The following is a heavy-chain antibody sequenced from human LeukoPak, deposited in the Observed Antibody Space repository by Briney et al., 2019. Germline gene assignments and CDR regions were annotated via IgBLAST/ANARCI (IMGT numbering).Heavy chain of an antibody. D-gene: IGHD3-22*01. V-gene: IGHV4-38-2*02. J-gene: IGHJ3*02. CDR2: IFYSGNT. Sequence: PSETLSLTYTVSGYSISSGYYWGWIRQPPGKGLEWIGYIFYSGNTYYNPSLKSRVTISVDTSKNQFSLKLSSVTAADTAVYFCARDALPYYDSSGYYKTHDAFDIWGQGTMVSVSS. CDR1: GYSISSGYY. CDR3: ARDALPYYDSSGYYKTHDAFDI.